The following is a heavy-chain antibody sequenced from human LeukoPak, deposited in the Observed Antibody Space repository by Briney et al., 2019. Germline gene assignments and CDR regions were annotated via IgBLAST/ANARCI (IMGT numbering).Heavy chain of an antibody. Sequence: GESLKISCKGSGYSFTSYWIGWVRQMPGKGLEWMGIIYPGDSDTRYSPSFQGQVTISADKSISTAYLQWSSLKASDTAMYYCARGARIAARPYYFDYWGQGTLVTVSS. CDR3: ARGARIAARPYYFDY. D-gene: IGHD6-6*01. J-gene: IGHJ4*02. CDR2: IYPGDSDT. V-gene: IGHV5-51*01. CDR1: GYSFTSYW.